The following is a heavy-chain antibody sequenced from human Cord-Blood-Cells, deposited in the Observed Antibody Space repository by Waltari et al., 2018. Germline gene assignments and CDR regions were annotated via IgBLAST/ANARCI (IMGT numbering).Heavy chain of an antibody. CDR2: IYYSGST. CDR1: GGSIRSHY. J-gene: IGHJ3*02. Sequence: QVQLQESGPGLVKPSETLSLTCTVSGGSIRSHYWSWIRKPPGQGMEWIGYIYYSGSTNDNPSLKSRVTISVDTAKTHFSLKLSSVTAADTAVYYCARGFNWGWDAFDIWGQVTMVTVSS. CDR3: ARGFNWGWDAFDI. V-gene: IGHV4-59*11. D-gene: IGHD7-27*01.